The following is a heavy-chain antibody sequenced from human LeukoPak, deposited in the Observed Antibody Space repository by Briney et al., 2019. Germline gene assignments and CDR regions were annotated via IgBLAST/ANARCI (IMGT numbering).Heavy chain of an antibody. V-gene: IGHV3-23*01. D-gene: IGHD2-15*01. Sequence: GGSLRLSCAASGFTFSSYAMSWVRQAPGKGLEWVSVISGSGGSTYYADSVKGRFTISRDNSKNTLYLQMNSLRAEDTAVYYCAKSPVVQDAIHIWGQGTMVTVSS. CDR3: AKSPVVQDAIHI. CDR1: GFTFSSYA. CDR2: ISGSGGST. J-gene: IGHJ3*02.